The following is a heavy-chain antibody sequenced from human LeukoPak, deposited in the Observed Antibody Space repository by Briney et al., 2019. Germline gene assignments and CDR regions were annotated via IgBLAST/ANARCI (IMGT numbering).Heavy chain of an antibody. D-gene: IGHD2-21*02. CDR3: AGAYCGGDCYYYYGMDV. CDR1: GGTFDYYA. J-gene: IGHJ6*02. Sequence: SVKVSCKTSGGTFDYYAISWVRQAPGQGLEWLGGIVPAFGTPDYAQKFQGRVTITADKSTSTAYMELSSLGSEDTAVYYCAGAYCGGDCYYYYGMDVWGQGTTVTVSS. CDR2: IVPAFGTP. V-gene: IGHV1-69*06.